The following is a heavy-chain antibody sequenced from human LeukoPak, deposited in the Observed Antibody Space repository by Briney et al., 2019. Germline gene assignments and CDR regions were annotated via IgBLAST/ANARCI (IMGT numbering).Heavy chain of an antibody. J-gene: IGHJ4*02. D-gene: IGHD2-21*01. CDR2: TYYRSKWYS. CDR3: ARSGGDLDY. CDR1: GDSVSSNSAA. Sequence: SQTLSLTFAISGDSVSSNSAAWNWIRQSPSRGLEWLGRTYYRSKWYSEYALSLKSRIIITPDTSRNQFSLQLNSVTPEDTAVYYCARSGGDLDYWGQGTLVTVSS. V-gene: IGHV6-1*01.